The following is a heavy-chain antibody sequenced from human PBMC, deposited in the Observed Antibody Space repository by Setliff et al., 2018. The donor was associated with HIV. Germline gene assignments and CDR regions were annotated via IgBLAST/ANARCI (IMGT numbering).Heavy chain of an antibody. D-gene: IGHD3-10*01. J-gene: IGHJ5*02. CDR3: ARADVSYYGSGSYLNWFDP. V-gene: IGHV1-2*04. CDR1: GYTFTGYY. Sequence: ASVKVSCKASGYTFTGYYMHWVRQAPGQGLEWMGRINPNSGGTNYAQKFQGWVTMTRDTSISTAYMELSRLRSDDTAVYYCARADVSYYGSGSYLNWFDPWGQGTLVTVSS. CDR2: INPNSGGT.